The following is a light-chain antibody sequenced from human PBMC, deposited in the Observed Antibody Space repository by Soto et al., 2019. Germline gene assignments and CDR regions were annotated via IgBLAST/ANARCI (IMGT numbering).Light chain of an antibody. Sequence: QSALTQPPSASGSPGQSVTISCTGTSSDVGGYNYVSWYQQHPGSAPKLMISEVSKRPSGVPDRFSGSKSGNTASLTVSGAQAEDEADYYCSSYAGNNPVVFGGGTKVTVL. V-gene: IGLV2-8*01. CDR3: SSYAGNNPVV. CDR2: EVS. CDR1: SSDVGGYNY. J-gene: IGLJ2*01.